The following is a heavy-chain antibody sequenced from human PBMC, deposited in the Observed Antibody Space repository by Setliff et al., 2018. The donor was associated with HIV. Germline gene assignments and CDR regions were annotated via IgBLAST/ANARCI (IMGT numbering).Heavy chain of an antibody. CDR1: GGTFSRLA. J-gene: IGHJ4*02. CDR2: IIPLFGTT. Sequence: SVKVSCKASGGTFSRLAISWVRQAPGQGLEWMGGIIPLFGTTNYAQKFQGRVAITADESTSIAYMEMSSLTSDDTAVYYCARNIDMHYDFWSAYDYWGQGALVTVSS. CDR3: ARNIDMHYDFWSAYDY. V-gene: IGHV1-69*13. D-gene: IGHD3-3*01.